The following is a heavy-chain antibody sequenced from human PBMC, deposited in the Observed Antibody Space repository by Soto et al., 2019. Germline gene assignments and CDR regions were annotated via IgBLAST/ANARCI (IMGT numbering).Heavy chain of an antibody. CDR3: ARLEGLATISYYFDF. J-gene: IGHJ4*02. Sequence: TSETLSLTCTVSGGSISSGGYYWSWIRQHPGKGLEWIGNIYYSGSTYYNPSLQTRVTISVDTSKSQFSLKLNSVTAADTAVYFCARLEGLATISYYFDFWGQGALVTVSS. V-gene: IGHV4-31*03. CDR1: GGSISSGGYY. D-gene: IGHD3-9*01. CDR2: IYYSGST.